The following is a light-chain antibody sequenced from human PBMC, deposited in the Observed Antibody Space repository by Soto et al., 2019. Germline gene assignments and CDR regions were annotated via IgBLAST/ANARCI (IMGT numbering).Light chain of an antibody. V-gene: IGKV3-15*01. CDR2: GAS. CDR1: QSVSSN. J-gene: IGKJ1*01. CDR3: QQYNNWPRT. Sequence: EIVLAQSPGTLSLSPGDRATLSCRASQSVSSNLAWYQQKPGQAPRLLIYGASTTATGIPARFSGSGSGTEFTLTISSLQSEDFAVYYCQQYNNWPRTFGQGTKVDIK.